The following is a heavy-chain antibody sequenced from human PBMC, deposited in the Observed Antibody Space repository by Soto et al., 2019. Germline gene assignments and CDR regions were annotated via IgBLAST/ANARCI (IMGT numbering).Heavy chain of an antibody. J-gene: IGHJ6*03. D-gene: IGHD6-19*01. CDR3: TTRDNSGWAPKSVNYYYMDV. Sequence: GGSLRLSCAASGFTFSGSAMHWVRQASGKGLEWVGRIRSKANSYATAYAASVKGRFTISRDDSKNTAYLQMNSLKTEDTAVYYCTTRDNSGWAPKSVNYYYMDVWGKGTTVTVSS. V-gene: IGHV3-73*01. CDR2: IRSKANSYAT. CDR1: GFTFSGSA.